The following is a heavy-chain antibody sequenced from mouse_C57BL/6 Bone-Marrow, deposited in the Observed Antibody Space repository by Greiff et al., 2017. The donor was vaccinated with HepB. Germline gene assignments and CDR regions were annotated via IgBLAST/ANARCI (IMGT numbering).Heavy chain of an antibody. Sequence: EVQGVESGGGLVQPGGSLSLSCAASGFTFTDYYMSWVRQPPGKALEWLGFISNKANGYTTEYSASVKGRFTISRDNSQSILYLQMNALGAEDSATYYCARYRGGYDYWGQGTTLTVSS. CDR3: ARYRGGYDY. D-gene: IGHD2-2*01. CDR1: GFTFTDYY. V-gene: IGHV7-3*01. CDR2: ISNKANGYTT. J-gene: IGHJ2*01.